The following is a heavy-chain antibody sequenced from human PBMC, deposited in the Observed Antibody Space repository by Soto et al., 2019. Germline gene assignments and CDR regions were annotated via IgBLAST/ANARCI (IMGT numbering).Heavy chain of an antibody. J-gene: IGHJ4*02. D-gene: IGHD3-10*01. CDR3: ARENGGGSVRGASVFDY. CDR2: IYTSGST. CDR1: GGSISSYY. Sequence: SSETLSLTCTVSGGSISSYYWSWIRQPAGKGLEWIGRIYTSGSTNYNPSLKSRVTMSVDTSKSQFSLKLSSVTAADTAVYYCARENGGGSVRGASVFDYWGQGTLVTVSS. V-gene: IGHV4-4*07.